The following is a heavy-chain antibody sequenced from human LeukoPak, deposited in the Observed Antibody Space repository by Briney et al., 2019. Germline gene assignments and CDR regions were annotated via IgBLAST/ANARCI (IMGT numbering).Heavy chain of an antibody. CDR2: IYSGGST. Sequence: PGGSLRLSCAASGFTVSSNYMSWVRQAPGKGLEWVSVIYSGGSTYYADSMKGRFTISRDNSKNTLYLQMNSLRAEDTAVYYCARVGLDSSGLAHAFGIWGQGTMVTVSS. J-gene: IGHJ3*02. CDR1: GFTVSSNY. CDR3: ARVGLDSSGLAHAFGI. D-gene: IGHD3-22*01. V-gene: IGHV3-66*01.